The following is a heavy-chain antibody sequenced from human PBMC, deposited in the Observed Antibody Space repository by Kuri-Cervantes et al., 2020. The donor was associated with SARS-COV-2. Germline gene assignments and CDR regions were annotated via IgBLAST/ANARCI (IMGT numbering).Heavy chain of an antibody. D-gene: IGHD5-18*01. CDR1: GFTFSSYE. CDR2: ISSSGSTI. V-gene: IGHV3-48*03. J-gene: IGHJ4*02. CDR3: AKGGVGYSYGPILF. Sequence: GEALKISCAASGFTFSSYEMNWVRQAPGKGLEWVSYISSSGSTIYYADPVKGRFTISRDNSKNTLYLQMNSLRSEDTAVFYCAKGGVGYSYGPILFWGQGTLVTVSS.